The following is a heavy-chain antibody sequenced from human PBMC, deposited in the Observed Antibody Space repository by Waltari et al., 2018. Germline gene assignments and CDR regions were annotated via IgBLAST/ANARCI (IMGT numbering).Heavy chain of an antibody. CDR1: GGSISSYY. V-gene: IGHV4-59*01. D-gene: IGHD6-13*01. CDR2: IYYSGST. Sequence: QVQLQESGPGLVKPSETLSLTCTVSGGSISSYYWSWIRQPPGKGLEWIGYIYYSGSTNYNPSLKSRVTISVDTSKNQFSLKLSSVTAADTAVYYCARDAVASGQLRFYSSSWTGGMDVWGQGTTVTVSS. J-gene: IGHJ6*02. CDR3: ARDAVASGQLRFYSSSWTGGMDV.